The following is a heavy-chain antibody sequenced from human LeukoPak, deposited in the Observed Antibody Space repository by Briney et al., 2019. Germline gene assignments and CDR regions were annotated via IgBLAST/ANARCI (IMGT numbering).Heavy chain of an antibody. D-gene: IGHD3-22*01. CDR2: IYYSGST. CDR1: GGSISGYY. J-gene: IGHJ4*02. Sequence: KPSETLSLTCTVSGGSISGYYWSWIRKPPGKGLEWVGYIYYSGSTDYNPSLKSRVTISVDTSKNQFSLKLSSVTAADTAVYYCARATSDSSAYYGENYFDYWGQGTLVTVSS. V-gene: IGHV4-59*01. CDR3: ARATSDSSAYYGENYFDY.